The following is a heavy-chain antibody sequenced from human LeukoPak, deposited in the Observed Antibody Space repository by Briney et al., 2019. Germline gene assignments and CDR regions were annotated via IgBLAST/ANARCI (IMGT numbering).Heavy chain of an antibody. CDR2: IYSGGST. CDR1: GLSVSSNY. D-gene: IGHD4-23*01. J-gene: IGHJ4*02. Sequence: PGGSLRLSCAASGLSVSSNYMSWVRQAPGKGLEWDSVIYSGGSTYYADSVKGRFTISRDNSKTTLYLQMNSLRAEDTAVYYCARGLGGNSRAAPYYFDYWGQGTLVTVSS. CDR3: ARGLGGNSRAAPYYFDY. V-gene: IGHV3-66*02.